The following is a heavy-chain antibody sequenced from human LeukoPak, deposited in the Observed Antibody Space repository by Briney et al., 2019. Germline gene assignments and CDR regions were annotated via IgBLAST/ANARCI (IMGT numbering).Heavy chain of an antibody. CDR2: ITGSGGST. Sequence: GGSLRPSVQALGLTLSTFGWAGFRRLPGRGWGWASAITGSGGSTNYGDSVKGRFTISRDNSKNTLYLQLNSLRVEDMAIYYCAKIGAQSTSWRFDSWGQGTLVSVSS. V-gene: IGHV3-23*01. CDR1: GLTLSTFG. CDR3: AKIGAQSTSWRFDS. D-gene: IGHD2-2*01. J-gene: IGHJ5*01.